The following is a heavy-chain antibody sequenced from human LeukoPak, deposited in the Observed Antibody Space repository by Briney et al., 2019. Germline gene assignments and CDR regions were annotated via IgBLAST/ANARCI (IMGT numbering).Heavy chain of an antibody. CDR2: INPEATTI. J-gene: IGHJ4*02. V-gene: IGHV3-74*01. D-gene: IGHD4-17*01. Sequence: TGGSLRLSCAASGLTLGTYLMHWVRQAPGKGLVWVSRINPEATTISYADSVKGRFTISRDNAKNTLYLQMNSLRAEDTAVYYCTRDTYGERDYWGQGTLVTVSS. CDR1: GLTLGTYL. CDR3: TRDTYGERDY.